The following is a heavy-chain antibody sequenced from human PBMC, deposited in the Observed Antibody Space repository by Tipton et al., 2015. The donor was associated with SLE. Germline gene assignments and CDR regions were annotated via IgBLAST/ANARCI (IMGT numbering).Heavy chain of an antibody. V-gene: IGHV3-23*01. Sequence: SLRLSCAASGFTFSSYAMSWFRQAPGKGREWVSGIRSSGGRTYYADSVKGRFTISRDNSKNTLYLQMNSLRAEDTAVYYCARSGPTWKPGVWGQGTLVTVSS. CDR3: ARSGPTWKPGV. D-gene: IGHD1-1*01. J-gene: IGHJ4*02. CDR2: IRSSGGRT. CDR1: GFTFSSYA.